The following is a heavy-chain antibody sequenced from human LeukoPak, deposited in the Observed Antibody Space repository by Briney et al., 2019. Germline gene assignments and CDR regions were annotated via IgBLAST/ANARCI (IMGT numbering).Heavy chain of an antibody. Sequence: GGPLRLSCAASGFTFSTYGIHCAPQAPDKGLEGVTFTRYDGSNEYYAGSVKGRFTISRDNSKNTLYLQMNSLRAEDTALYYCAKDAGIQLWSTTLDYWGQGTLVTVSS. V-gene: IGHV3-30*02. CDR3: AKDAGIQLWSTTLDY. D-gene: IGHD5-18*01. CDR2: TRYDGSNE. J-gene: IGHJ4*02. CDR1: GFTFSTYG.